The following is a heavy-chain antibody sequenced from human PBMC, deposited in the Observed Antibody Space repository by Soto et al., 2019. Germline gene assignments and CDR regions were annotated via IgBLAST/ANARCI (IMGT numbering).Heavy chain of an antibody. CDR3: AIPTVGDYMAV. CDR1: GGSFSGYY. J-gene: IGHJ6*03. CDR2: INHSGST. V-gene: IGHV4-34*01. Sequence: SETLSLSCAVYGGSFSGYYWSWIRQPPGKGLEWIGEINHSGSTNYNPSLKSRVTISVDTSKNQFSLKLSSVTAADTAVYYCAIPTVGDYMAVWGKGTTVTVSS. D-gene: IGHD4-4*01.